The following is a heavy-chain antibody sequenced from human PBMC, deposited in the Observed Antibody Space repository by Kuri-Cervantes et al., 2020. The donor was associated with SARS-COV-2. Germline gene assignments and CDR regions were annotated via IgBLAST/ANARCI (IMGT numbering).Heavy chain of an antibody. J-gene: IGHJ4*02. D-gene: IGHD1-14*01. Sequence: SETLSLTCTVSGGSVSSGSYYWSWIRQPPGKGLEWIGYIHYSGSTNYNPSLKSRGTISVDTSKNQFSLKLSSLTAADTAVYYCARGWRGWVPDPGVDYWGQGTLVTVSS. CDR1: GGSVSSGSYY. CDR3: ARGWRGWVPDPGVDY. V-gene: IGHV4-61*01. CDR2: IHYSGST.